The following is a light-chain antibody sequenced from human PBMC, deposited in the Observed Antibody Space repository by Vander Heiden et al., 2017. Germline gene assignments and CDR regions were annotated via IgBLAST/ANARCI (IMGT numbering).Light chain of an antibody. V-gene: IGKV3-20*01. Sequence: EIVLTQSPGTLSLSPGERATLSCRASQSVSSRYLGWYQQKPGQAPRLLIYGASSSATGIPDRFTGSGSGTDFTLTISRLEPEDIAVYYCQWEGSSPITFGQGTQMEIK. CDR3: QWEGSSPIT. J-gene: IGKJ5*01. CDR1: QSVSSRY. CDR2: GAS.